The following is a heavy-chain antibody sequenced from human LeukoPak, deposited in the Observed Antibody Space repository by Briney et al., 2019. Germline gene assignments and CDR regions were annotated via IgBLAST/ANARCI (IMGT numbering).Heavy chain of an antibody. V-gene: IGHV4-59*12. Sequence: PSETLSLTCTVSGGSISSYYWSWIRQPPGKGLEWIGYIYYSGSTNYNPSLKSRVTISVDTSKNQFSLKLSSVTAADTAVYYCAREGDSSKYYYYYGMDVWGQGTTVTVSS. CDR1: GGSISSYY. CDR3: AREGDSSKYYYYYGMDV. J-gene: IGHJ6*02. CDR2: IYYSGST. D-gene: IGHD3-22*01.